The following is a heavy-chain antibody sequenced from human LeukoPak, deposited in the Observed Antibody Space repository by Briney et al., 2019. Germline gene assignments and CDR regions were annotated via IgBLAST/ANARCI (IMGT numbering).Heavy chain of an antibody. Sequence: ASVNVSCKASGYTFPRYDINWLRQATGRGGAGMGWMNPNSGNTGYAQKFQGRVTMTRNTSISTAYMEQSSLRSEDTAVYDCARAWRGDFWSGYYGVYYYYYMDVWGKGTTVTVSS. D-gene: IGHD3-3*01. J-gene: IGHJ6*03. CDR3: ARAWRGDFWSGYYGVYYYYYMDV. CDR2: MNPNSGNT. V-gene: IGHV1-8*01. CDR1: GYTFPRYD.